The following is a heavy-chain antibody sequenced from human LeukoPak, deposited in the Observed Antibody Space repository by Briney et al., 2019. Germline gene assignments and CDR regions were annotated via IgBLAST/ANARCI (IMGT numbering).Heavy chain of an antibody. V-gene: IGHV3-7*01. CDR2: IKQDGSEK. CDR1: GFTFSSYW. CDR3: ARDQVVGSGSNSP. J-gene: IGHJ5*02. Sequence: GGSLRLSCAASGFTFSSYWMSWVRQAPGKGLEWVANIKQDGSEKYYVDSVEGRFTISRDNAKNTLYLQMNSLRAEDTAIYYCARDQVVGSGSNSPWGQGTLVTVSS. D-gene: IGHD3-10*01.